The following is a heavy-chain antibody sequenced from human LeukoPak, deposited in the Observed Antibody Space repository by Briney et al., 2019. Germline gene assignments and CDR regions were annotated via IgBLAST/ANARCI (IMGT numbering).Heavy chain of an antibody. V-gene: IGHV4-31*03. CDR2: IYYSGIT. CDR3: ARDRNGDYYFDY. D-gene: IGHD4-17*01. Sequence: SETLSLTCTVSGGSISSGGYYWNWIRQHPGKGLGWIGYIYYSGITYYNPSLKSRVTISVDTSKNQFSLKLSSVTAADTAVYYCARDRNGDYYFDYWGQGTLVTVSS. CDR1: GGSISSGGYY. J-gene: IGHJ4*02.